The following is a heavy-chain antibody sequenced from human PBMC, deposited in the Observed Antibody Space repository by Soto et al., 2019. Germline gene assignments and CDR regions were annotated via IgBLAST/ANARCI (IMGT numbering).Heavy chain of an antibody. CDR3: TRTPVYCNAGACSYLGYFDD. CDR2: INWNSGTI. V-gene: IGHV3-9*01. J-gene: IGHJ4*02. Sequence: EVELVESGGGLVQPGGSLRLSCVASGFRFKNYAMHWVRQSPGKGLDWVSGINWNSGTIDSADSVKGRFTISRDDAENSLYLHMNNVKSEDRAVYYCTRTPVYCNAGACSYLGYFDDWGLGTLVTVSS. CDR1: GFRFKNYA. D-gene: IGHD2-8*02.